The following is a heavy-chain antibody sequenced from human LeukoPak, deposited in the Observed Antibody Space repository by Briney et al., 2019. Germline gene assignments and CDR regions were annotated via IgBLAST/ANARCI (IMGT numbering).Heavy chain of an antibody. CDR1: GYTLTDYY. CDR2: INPNSGGT. D-gene: IGHD3-22*01. Sequence: ASVKVSFKASGYTLTDYYMHWVRQAPGQGLEWMGRINPNSGGTNYAQKFQGRVTMTRDTSISTVYMELSRLRSDDTAVYYCARVGYYESSGHYEYWGQGTLVTVSS. V-gene: IGHV1-2*06. J-gene: IGHJ4*02. CDR3: ARVGYYESSGHYEY.